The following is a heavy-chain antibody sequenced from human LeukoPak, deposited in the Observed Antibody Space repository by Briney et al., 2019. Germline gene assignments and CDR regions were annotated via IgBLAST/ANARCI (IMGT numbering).Heavy chain of an antibody. CDR1: GFTFSSYW. CDR3: VRDLRESDF. CDR2: INPDGSTT. V-gene: IGHV3-74*01. J-gene: IGHJ4*02. Sequence: PGGSLRLSCAASGFTFSSYWMSWVRQAPGKGLVWVSRINPDGSTTNYADSVQGRFTISRDNAKNMLYLQMNSLRAEDTAVYYCVRDLRESDFWGQGTLVTVSS.